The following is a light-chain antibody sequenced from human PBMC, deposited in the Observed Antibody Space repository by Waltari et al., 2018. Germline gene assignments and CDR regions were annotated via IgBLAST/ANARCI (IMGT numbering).Light chain of an antibody. CDR2: EVT. CDR1: SDDIGNYRY. Sequence: QSALTQPASVSGSPGQSITISCTGTSDDIGNYRYVSWYQQHSGRGPKLILYEVTNRPSWVSDRFSGSKTGNTASLTTSGLQTEDEAEYYCAAYASANTRLFGGGTQLTVL. CDR3: AAYASANTRL. V-gene: IGLV2-14*01. J-gene: IGLJ2*01.